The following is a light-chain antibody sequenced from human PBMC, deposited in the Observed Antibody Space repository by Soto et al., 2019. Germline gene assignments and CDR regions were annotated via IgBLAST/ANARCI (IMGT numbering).Light chain of an antibody. CDR2: DAS. Sequence: DIQMTQSPSTLSASVGDRVTITCRASQSFSNWLAWYQQKPGKAPNLLIYDASTLQRGVPSRFSGSGSGTEFPLTISSLQPDDFATYYCQQYNTSPWTFGQGTKVEIK. J-gene: IGKJ1*01. V-gene: IGKV1-5*01. CDR3: QQYNTSPWT. CDR1: QSFSNW.